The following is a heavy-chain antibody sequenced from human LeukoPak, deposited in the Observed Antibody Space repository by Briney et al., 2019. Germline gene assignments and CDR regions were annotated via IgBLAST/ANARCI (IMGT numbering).Heavy chain of an antibody. CDR2: IKRKTDGGTT. CDR1: GFTFSNAW. V-gene: IGHV3-15*01. J-gene: IGHJ4*02. CDR3: TTDRKN. Sequence: PGGSLRLSCAAYGFTFSNAWLSWIRQAPGKGLEWVGRIKRKTDGGTTDYGAPVKGRFTISRDDSKNTLYLQMNNLKTEDTAVYYCTTDRKNWGQGTLVTVSS.